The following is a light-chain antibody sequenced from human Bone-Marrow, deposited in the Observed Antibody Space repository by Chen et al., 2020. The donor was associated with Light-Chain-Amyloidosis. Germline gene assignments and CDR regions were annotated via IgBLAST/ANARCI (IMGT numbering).Light chain of an antibody. V-gene: IGKV1-5*03. CDR1: KNIDVW. CDR3: QQYSQLPFT. Sequence: DVQMIQSPSTLSASVGDSVTVTCRASKNIDVWVAWYQQRPREAHKVLIYKASPLQSGAPSRCSGSVSGPDFTLTIRSLQPDDFAAYYCQQYSQLPFTFRAGTRVE. J-gene: IGKJ4*01. CDR2: KAS.